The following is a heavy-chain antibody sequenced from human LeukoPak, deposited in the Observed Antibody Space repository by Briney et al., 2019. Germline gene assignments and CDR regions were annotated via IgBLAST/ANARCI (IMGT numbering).Heavy chain of an antibody. CDR3: ARHDTAMVDY. CDR2: INHSGST. Sequence: KPSETLSLTCAVYGGSFSGYYWSWIRQPPGKGLEWIGEINHSGSTNYNPSLKSRVTISVDTSKNQFSLKLSSVTAADTAVYYCARHDTAMVDYWGQGTLVTVSS. V-gene: IGHV4-34*01. J-gene: IGHJ4*02. D-gene: IGHD5-18*01. CDR1: GGSFSGYY.